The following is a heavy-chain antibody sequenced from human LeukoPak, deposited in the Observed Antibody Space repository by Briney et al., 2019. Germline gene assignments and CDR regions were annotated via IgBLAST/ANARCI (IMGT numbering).Heavy chain of an antibody. J-gene: IGHJ4*02. CDR2: INSGGIT. CDR1: GFTVSSNY. Sequence: PGGSLRLSCAASGFTVSSNYMSWVRQAPGKGLEWVSVINSGGITYYAESVKGRFTIPRHNSMNTLYLQMNSLTTEDTAVYYCARDSSVTAMASWGQGTLVTVSS. D-gene: IGHD5-18*01. V-gene: IGHV3-53*04. CDR3: ARDSSVTAMAS.